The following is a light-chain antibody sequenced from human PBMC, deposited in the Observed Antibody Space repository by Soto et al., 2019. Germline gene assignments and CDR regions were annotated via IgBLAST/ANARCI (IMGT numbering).Light chain of an antibody. Sequence: ELVLTQSPDTLSLPPGERATLSCRASQSVRNNYLAWYQQKPGQAPRFLIYDASSRATGIPDRFSGSGSGTDFTLTISRLEPEDFAVYYCQQYGSSPLTFGGGTKVEIK. CDR3: QQYGSSPLT. V-gene: IGKV3-20*01. J-gene: IGKJ4*01. CDR2: DAS. CDR1: QSVRNNY.